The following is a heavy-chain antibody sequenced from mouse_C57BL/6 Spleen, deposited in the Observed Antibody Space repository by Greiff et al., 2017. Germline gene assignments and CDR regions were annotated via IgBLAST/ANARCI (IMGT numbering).Heavy chain of an antibody. CDR3: ARSETATGAMGY. J-gene: IGHJ4*01. V-gene: IGHV1-82*01. CDR2: IYPGDGDT. CDR1: GYAFSSSW. Sequence: VQVVESGPELVKPGASVKISCKASGYAFSSSWMNWVKQRPGKGLEWIGRIYPGDGDTKSAGKFKGKATLTADKSSSTAYMQLSSLTSEDSAVYFCARSETATGAMGYWGQGTSVTVSS.